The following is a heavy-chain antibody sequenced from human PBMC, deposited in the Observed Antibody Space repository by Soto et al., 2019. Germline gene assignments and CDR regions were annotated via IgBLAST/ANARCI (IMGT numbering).Heavy chain of an antibody. V-gene: IGHV4-4*07. CDR2: VYTSGST. D-gene: IGHD3-9*01. Sequence: SETLSLTCTVSGGSIRSYYWSWIRQPAGKGLEWIGRVYTSGSTTYNPSLKSRVTLSVDTSKNQFSLNLRSVTAADTAVYYCVRDQYNDITPDGFDIWGQGTMVTVSS. CDR3: VRDQYNDITPDGFDI. J-gene: IGHJ3*02. CDR1: GGSIRSYY.